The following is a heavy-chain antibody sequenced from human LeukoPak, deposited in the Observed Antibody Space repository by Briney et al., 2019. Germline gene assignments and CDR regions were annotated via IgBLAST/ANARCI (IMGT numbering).Heavy chain of an antibody. Sequence: GGSLRLSCAASGFTFSSYAMSWVRQAPGKGLEWVSAISGSGGSIYYADSVKGRFTISRDNSKNTLYLQMNSLRAEDTAVYYCANLLGTAEMFDYWGQGTLVTVSS. V-gene: IGHV3-23*01. CDR1: GFTFSSYA. D-gene: IGHD2-15*01. CDR3: ANLLGTAEMFDY. J-gene: IGHJ4*02. CDR2: ISGSGGSI.